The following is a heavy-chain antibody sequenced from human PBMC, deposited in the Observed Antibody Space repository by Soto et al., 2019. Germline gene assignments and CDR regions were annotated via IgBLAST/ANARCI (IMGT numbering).Heavy chain of an antibody. Sequence: GGSLRLSCAASAFTLSNYAMSWVRQAPGKGLEWVSTISGSGAVTYYADSVKGRFTISRDNFKNTLYLQMNSLRAEDTAVYYCAKEPVGPDWYFDLWGRGTLVTVSS. CDR1: AFTLSNYA. V-gene: IGHV3-23*01. J-gene: IGHJ2*01. CDR3: AKEPVGPDWYFDL. CDR2: ISGSGAVT.